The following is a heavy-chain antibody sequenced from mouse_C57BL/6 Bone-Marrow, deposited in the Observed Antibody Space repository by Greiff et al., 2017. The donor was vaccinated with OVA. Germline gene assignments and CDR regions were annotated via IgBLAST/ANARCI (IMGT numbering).Heavy chain of an antibody. Sequence: QVQLQQPGTELVKPGASVKLSCKASGYTFTSYWMHWVKQRPGQGLAWIGNINPSNGGTNYNEKFKSKATLTVDKSSSTAYMQLSSLTSEDSAVYYCARERLGREYFDYWGQGTTLTVSS. CDR2: INPSNGGT. J-gene: IGHJ2*01. V-gene: IGHV1-53*01. CDR1: GYTFTSYW. CDR3: ARERLGREYFDY. D-gene: IGHD4-1*01.